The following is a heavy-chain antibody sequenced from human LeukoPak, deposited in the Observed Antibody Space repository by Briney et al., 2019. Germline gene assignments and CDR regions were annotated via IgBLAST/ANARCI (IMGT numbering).Heavy chain of an antibody. CDR1: GRSISSSSYY. J-gene: IGHJ4*02. V-gene: IGHV4-39*01. Sequence: PSETLSLTCTVSGRSISSSSYYWGWIRQPPGKGLEWIGSIYYSGGTYYKPSLKSRVTISVDTSKNQFSLKLSSVTAADTAVYCCARRADSHFDYWGQGTLVTVSS. CDR2: IYYSGGT. CDR3: ARRADSHFDY.